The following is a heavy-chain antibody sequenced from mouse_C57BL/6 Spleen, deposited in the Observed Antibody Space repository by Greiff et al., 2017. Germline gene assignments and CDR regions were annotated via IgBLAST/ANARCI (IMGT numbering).Heavy chain of an antibody. Sequence: EVQVVESGGGLVQPKGSLKLSCAASGFSFNTYAMNWVRQAPGKGLEWVARIRSKSNNYATYYADSVKDRFTISRDDSESMLYLQMNNLKTEDTAMYYCVRQRWGDWYFDVWGTGTTVTVSS. V-gene: IGHV10-1*01. CDR1: GFSFNTYA. J-gene: IGHJ1*03. CDR2: IRSKSNNYAT. CDR3: VRQRWGDWYFDV. D-gene: IGHD1-1*02.